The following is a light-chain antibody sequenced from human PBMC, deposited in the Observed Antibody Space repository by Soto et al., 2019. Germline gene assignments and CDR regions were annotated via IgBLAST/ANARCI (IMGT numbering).Light chain of an antibody. Sequence: EIVLTQSPGTLSLSPGERATLSCRASQSVSSSDLAWYQQKPGQAPRLLIYGASSRATGIPDRFSGSGSGTDFTLTISRLEPADFAVYYCQQYGSSPGSFGQGTKVVIK. J-gene: IGKJ1*01. V-gene: IGKV3-20*01. CDR2: GAS. CDR1: QSVSSSD. CDR3: QQYGSSPGS.